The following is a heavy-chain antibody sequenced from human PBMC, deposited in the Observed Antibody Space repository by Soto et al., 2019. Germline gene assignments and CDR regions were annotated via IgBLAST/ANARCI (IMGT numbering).Heavy chain of an antibody. CDR1: GFTFSSYA. CDR3: ARGSRILSGYFDY. CDR2: ISSNGGST. J-gene: IGHJ4*02. D-gene: IGHD3-3*01. V-gene: IGHV3-64*01. Sequence: GGSLRLSCAASGFTFSSYAMHWVRQAPGKGLEYVSAISSNGGSTYYANSVKGRFTIYRDNSKNTLYLQMGSLRAEDMAVYYCARGSRILSGYFDYWGQGTLVTVSS.